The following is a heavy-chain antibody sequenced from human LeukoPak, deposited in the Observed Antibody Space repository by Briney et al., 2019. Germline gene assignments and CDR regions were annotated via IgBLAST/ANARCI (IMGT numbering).Heavy chain of an antibody. V-gene: IGHV4-59*01. J-gene: IGHJ6*02. CDR3: ARVARPLRYYYGMDV. CDR2: IYYSGST. Sequence: SETLSLTCTVSGGSISSYYWSWIRQPPGKGLEWIGYIYYSGSTNYNPSLKSRVTISVDTSKNQFSLKLSSVTAADTAVYYCARVARPLRYYYGMDVWGQGTTVTVSS. CDR1: GGSISSYY. D-gene: IGHD3-10*01.